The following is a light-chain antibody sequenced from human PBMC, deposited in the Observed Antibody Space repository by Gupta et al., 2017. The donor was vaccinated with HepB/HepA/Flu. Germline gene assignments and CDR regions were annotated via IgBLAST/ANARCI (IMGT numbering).Light chain of an antibody. CDR2: GAS. J-gene: IGKJ5*01. CDR3: QQDGSSPLT. CDR1: QSVSSSY. Sequence: EIGFTQSPGTPSLSPGERATLSCRASQSVSSSYLAWYQQKPGQAPRLLIDGASSRATGIPDRFSGSGSGTAFTLTISRLEPEDFAVYYCQQDGSSPLTFGQGTRLEIK. V-gene: IGKV3-20*01.